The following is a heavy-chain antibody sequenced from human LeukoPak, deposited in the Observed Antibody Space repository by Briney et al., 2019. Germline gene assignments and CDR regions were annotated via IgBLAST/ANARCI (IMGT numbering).Heavy chain of an antibody. D-gene: IGHD3-22*01. V-gene: IGHV1-8*03. CDR2: MNPNSGNT. Sequence: ASVKASCKASGYTFTSYDINWVRQATGQGLEWMGWMNPNSGNTGYAQKFQGRVTITRNTSISTAYMELSSLRSEDTAVYYCARADYYDSSGYYFNFDYWGQGTLVTVSS. CDR1: GYTFTSYD. J-gene: IGHJ4*02. CDR3: ARADYYDSSGYYFNFDY.